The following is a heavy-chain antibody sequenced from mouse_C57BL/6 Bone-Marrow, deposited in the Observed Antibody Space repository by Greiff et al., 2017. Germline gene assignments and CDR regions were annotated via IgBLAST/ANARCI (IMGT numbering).Heavy chain of an antibody. CDR2: ISNGGGST. J-gene: IGHJ4*01. CDR3: ARHGRRVYYAMDY. Sequence: EVKLVESGGGLVQPGGSLKLSCAASGFTFSDYYMHWVRQTPEKRLEWVAYISNGGGSTYYPDTVKGRFTISRDNAKNTLYLQMSRLKSEDTAMYDCARHGRRVYYAMDYWGQGTSVTVSS. CDR1: GFTFSDYY. V-gene: IGHV5-12*01.